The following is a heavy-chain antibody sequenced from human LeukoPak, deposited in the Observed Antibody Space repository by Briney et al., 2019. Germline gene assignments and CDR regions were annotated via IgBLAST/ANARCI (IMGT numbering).Heavy chain of an antibody. V-gene: IGHV3-23*01. CDR3: AKSKGYFPDAFDI. J-gene: IGHJ3*02. D-gene: IGHD2-15*01. CDR1: GLTFSSYA. Sequence: SGGSLRLSCAASGLTFSSYAMSWVRQAPGKGLEWVSAISGSGGSTYYADSVKGRFTISRDNSKNTLYLQMNSLRAEDTAVYYCAKSKGYFPDAFDIWGQGTMVTVSS. CDR2: ISGSGGST.